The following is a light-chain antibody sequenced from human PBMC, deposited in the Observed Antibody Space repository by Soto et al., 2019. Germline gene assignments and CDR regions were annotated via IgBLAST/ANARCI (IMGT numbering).Light chain of an antibody. Sequence: QSALAQPASVSGSPGQSITISCTGTSSDVGAYDYVSWYQQHPGKAPKLMIYEVNHRPSGISDRFSGSKSGNAASLTISGLQAEYEADYYCSSYSTSITVRVFGGGTQLTVL. CDR2: EVN. CDR1: SSDVGAYDY. CDR3: SSYSTSITVRV. V-gene: IGLV2-14*01. J-gene: IGLJ3*02.